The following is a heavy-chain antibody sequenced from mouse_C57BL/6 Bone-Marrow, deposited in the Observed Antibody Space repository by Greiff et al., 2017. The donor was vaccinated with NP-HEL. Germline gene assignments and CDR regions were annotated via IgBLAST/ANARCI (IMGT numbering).Heavy chain of an antibody. CDR2: IHPNSGST. V-gene: IGHV1-64*01. Sequence: QVQLQQPGAELVKPGASVKLSCKASGYTFTSYWMHWVKQRPGQGLEWIGWIHPNSGSTNYTEKFKSKATLTADKSSSTAYMQLSSLTSEDSAVYYCERPTIFDFDYWGQGTTLTVSS. J-gene: IGHJ2*01. CDR3: ERPTIFDFDY. D-gene: IGHD2-12*01. CDR1: GYTFTSYW.